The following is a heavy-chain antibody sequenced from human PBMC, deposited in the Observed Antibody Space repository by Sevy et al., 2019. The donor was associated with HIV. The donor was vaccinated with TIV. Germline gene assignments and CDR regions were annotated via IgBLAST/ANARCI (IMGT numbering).Heavy chain of an antibody. J-gene: IGHJ4*02. CDR1: GDSITNSY. Sequence: SETLSLTCTVSGDSITNSYWSWIRQPPGKGLEWIGYIYYTGSTNYNPSLRNRVGISLDTSNNQFSLEVNSVTAADTAVYYCARHGRDLWSFYYTGIDFWGQGVLVTVSS. CDR3: ARHGRDLWSFYYTGIDF. CDR2: IYYTGST. V-gene: IGHV4-59*08. D-gene: IGHD3-3*01.